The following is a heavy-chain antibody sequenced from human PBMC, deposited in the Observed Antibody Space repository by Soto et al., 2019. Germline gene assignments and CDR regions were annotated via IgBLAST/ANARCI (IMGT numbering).Heavy chain of an antibody. D-gene: IGHD2-2*01. CDR1: GFTFSSYA. J-gene: IGHJ6*02. V-gene: IGHV3-30-3*01. CDR2: ISYDGSNK. Sequence: PGGSLRLSCAASGFTFSSYAMHWVRQAPGKGLEWVAVISYDGSNKYYADSVKGRFTISRGNSKNTLYLQMNSLRAEDTAVYYCARDRGYCSSTSCFELDYYYYGMDVWGQGTTVTVSS. CDR3: ARDRGYCSSTSCFELDYYYYGMDV.